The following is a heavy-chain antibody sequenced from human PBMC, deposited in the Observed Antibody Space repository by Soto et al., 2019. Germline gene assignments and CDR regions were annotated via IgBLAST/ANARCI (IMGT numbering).Heavy chain of an antibody. Sequence: QEQLVESGGGVVQPGRSLRLSCAASGFPFSGYSMHWVRQAPGKGLEWVAVISSNGRNTYYADSVKGRFTISRDNSKDTLYLQMNTLRPEDTAVYFCARLPKGSLVTAWGQGARVTVSS. CDR2: ISSNGRNT. V-gene: IGHV3-30-3*01. CDR1: GFPFSGYS. J-gene: IGHJ4*02. CDR3: ARLPKGSLVTA. D-gene: IGHD2-21*02.